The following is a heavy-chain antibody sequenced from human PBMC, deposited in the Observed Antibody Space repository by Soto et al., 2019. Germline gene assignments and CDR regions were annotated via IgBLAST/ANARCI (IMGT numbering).Heavy chain of an antibody. D-gene: IGHD6-19*01. CDR1: GYTFTSYG. CDR2: ISAYNGNT. CDR3: ARVALERAVAGPLGY. Sequence: ASVKVSCKASGYTFTSYGISWVRQAPGQGLEWMGWISAYNGNTNYAQKLQGRVTMTTDTSTSTAYMELRSLRSDDTAVYYCARVALERAVAGPLGYWGQGTLVTVSS. V-gene: IGHV1-18*01. J-gene: IGHJ4*02.